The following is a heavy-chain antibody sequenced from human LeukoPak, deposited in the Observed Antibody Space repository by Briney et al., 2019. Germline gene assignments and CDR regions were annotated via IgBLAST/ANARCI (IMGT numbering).Heavy chain of an antibody. CDR3: ARGINDEYFQS. CDR2: IYPGDSDT. V-gene: IGHV5-51*01. Sequence: GESLQISCKGSGYSFTSYWIGWVRQMPGKGLEWMGIIYPGDSDTRCSPSFQGQVTISADKSISTAYLQWSSLKASDTAIYYCARGINDEYFQSWGQGTLVTVSS. J-gene: IGHJ1*01. D-gene: IGHD2/OR15-2a*01. CDR1: GYSFTSYW.